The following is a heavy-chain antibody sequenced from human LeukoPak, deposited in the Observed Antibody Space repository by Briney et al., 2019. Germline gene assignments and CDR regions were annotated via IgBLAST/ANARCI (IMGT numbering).Heavy chain of an antibody. Sequence: SETLSLTCTLSGGSISSYYWSWIRQPPGKGLEWIGYIYYSGSTNYNPSLKSRVTISVDTSKNQFSLKLSSVTAADTAVYYCAREGGRLGELGLFDYWGQGTLVTVSS. CDR1: GGSISSYY. D-gene: IGHD3-16*01. CDR3: AREGGRLGELGLFDY. CDR2: IYYSGST. V-gene: IGHV4-59*01. J-gene: IGHJ4*02.